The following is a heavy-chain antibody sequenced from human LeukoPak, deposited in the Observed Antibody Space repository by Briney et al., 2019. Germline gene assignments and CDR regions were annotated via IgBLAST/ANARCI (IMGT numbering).Heavy chain of an antibody. CDR1: GASFSSGDQY. J-gene: IGHJ4*02. Sequence: SETLSLTCTVSGASFSSGDQYWNWIRQSPGKGLEWIGSIHPSGRLYSNPSLESRVTISIDTSKNQFSLNLNSVTAADTAVYFCSRGLDSRKLGYWGQGTLVTVSS. V-gene: IGHV4-31*03. D-gene: IGHD3-22*01. CDR3: SRGLDSRKLGY. CDR2: IHPSGRL.